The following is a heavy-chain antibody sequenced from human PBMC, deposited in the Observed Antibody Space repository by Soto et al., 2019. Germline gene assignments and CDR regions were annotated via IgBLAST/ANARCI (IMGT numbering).Heavy chain of an antibody. V-gene: IGHV4-31*03. CDR3: ARPMANYFDY. CDR1: GGSVSSDDYS. CDR2: IRDSGST. J-gene: IGHJ4*02. D-gene: IGHD2-8*01. Sequence: QVQLQESGPGLVKPSQTLSVTCTVSGGSVSSDDYSWSWIRQHPGKGLEWIGYIRDSGSTYYNPSLEGRVTISVDTSKNQFSLRLRSVTAADTAVYYCARPMANYFDYWGQGTLVTASS.